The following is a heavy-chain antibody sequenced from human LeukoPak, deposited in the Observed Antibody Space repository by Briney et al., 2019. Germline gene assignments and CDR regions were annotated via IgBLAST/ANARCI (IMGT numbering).Heavy chain of an antibody. D-gene: IGHD3-3*01. Sequence: GGSLRLSCAASGFTFSSNWMTWVRQAPGKGLEWVANIKQDGGEKYYVDSVKGRFTISRDNAKKSLYLQMNSLRAEDTAMYYCARDEYLWSGYYPNQAFDYWGQGTLVTVSS. CDR2: IKQDGGEK. CDR3: ARDEYLWSGYYPNQAFDY. CDR1: GFTFSSNW. J-gene: IGHJ4*02. V-gene: IGHV3-7*01.